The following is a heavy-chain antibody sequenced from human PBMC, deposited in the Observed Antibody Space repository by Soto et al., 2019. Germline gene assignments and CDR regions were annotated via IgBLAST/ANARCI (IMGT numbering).Heavy chain of an antibody. Sequence: QVQLQESGPGLVKPSETLSLTCTVSGGSIDNYYWSWIRQPPGKGLEWIGYIYYSGSTNYNPSLRSRVTILVDTSKNQFSLRLRSVTTADTAVYYCARDRGYSNWYDPWGQGTLVTVSS. V-gene: IGHV4-59*01. CDR2: IYYSGST. D-gene: IGHD5-18*01. CDR1: GGSIDNYY. J-gene: IGHJ5*02. CDR3: ARDRGYSNWYDP.